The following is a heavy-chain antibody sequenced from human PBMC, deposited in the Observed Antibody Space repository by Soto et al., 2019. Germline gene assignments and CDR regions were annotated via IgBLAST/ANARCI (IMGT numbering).Heavy chain of an antibody. D-gene: IGHD6-19*01. CDR2: IWYDGSNK. V-gene: IGHV3-33*01. Sequence: GGSLRLSCAASGSTFSSYGMHWVRQAPGKGLEWVAVIWYDGSNKYYADSVKGRFTISRDNSKNTLYLQMNSLRAEDTAVYYCARGRRAVAGRYAEYFQHWGQGTLVTVSS. CDR1: GSTFSSYG. J-gene: IGHJ1*01. CDR3: ARGRRAVAGRYAEYFQH.